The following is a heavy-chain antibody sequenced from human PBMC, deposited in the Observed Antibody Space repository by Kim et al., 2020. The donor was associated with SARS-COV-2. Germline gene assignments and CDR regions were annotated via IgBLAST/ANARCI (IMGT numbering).Heavy chain of an antibody. J-gene: IGHJ6*02. V-gene: IGHV4-4*02. CDR1: GGSISSSNW. CDR3: AREPYYYDSSGQNYYYYGIDV. CDR2: IYHSGST. Sequence: SETLSLTCAVSGGSISSSNWWSWVRQPPGKGLEWIGEIYHSGSTNYNPSLKSRVTISVDKSKNQFSLKLSSVTAADTAVYYCAREPYYYDSSGQNYYYYGIDVWGQGTTVTVSS. D-gene: IGHD3-22*01.